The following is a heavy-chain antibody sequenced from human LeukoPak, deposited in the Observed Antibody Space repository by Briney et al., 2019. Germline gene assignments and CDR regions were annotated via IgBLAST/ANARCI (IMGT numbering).Heavy chain of an antibody. J-gene: IGHJ4*02. Sequence: GGSLRLSCAASGFTFRNYWLHWVRQAPGKGLVWVSRINIDGTDTSYAHPVKGRFTISRDNAKNTLYLQMSSLRAEDTAVYYCARVESGSCSNTRCRNIDYWGQGTLVTVSS. CDR2: INIDGTDT. CDR1: GFTFRNYW. CDR3: ARVESGSCSNTRCRNIDY. D-gene: IGHD2-2*01. V-gene: IGHV3-74*01.